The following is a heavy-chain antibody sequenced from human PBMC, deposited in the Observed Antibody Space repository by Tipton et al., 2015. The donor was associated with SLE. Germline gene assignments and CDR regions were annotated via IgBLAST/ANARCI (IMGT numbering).Heavy chain of an antibody. CDR1: GFTFSSYS. CDR2: ISSSSSYI. V-gene: IGHV3-21*04. Sequence: GSLRLSCAASGFTFSSYSMHWVRQAPGKGLEWVSSISSSSSYIYYADSVKGRFTISRDNAKNTLYLQINSLRAEDTAVYYCASAYSGYDYGFDYWGQGTLVTVSS. J-gene: IGHJ4*02. D-gene: IGHD5-12*01. CDR3: ASAYSGYDYGFDY.